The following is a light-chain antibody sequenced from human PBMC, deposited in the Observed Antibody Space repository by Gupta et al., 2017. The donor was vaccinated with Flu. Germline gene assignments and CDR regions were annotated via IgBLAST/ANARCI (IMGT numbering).Light chain of an antibody. Sequence: QAVLTQPPSVSATPGQRVTSACSGSTSNIGRDTVNWYQQLPGTAPKLLIYNNYRRPSGVPDRFSGSKSGTSASLAISGLQSEDEADYYCAAWDGSLNGWVFGGGTKLTVL. CDR1: TSNIGRDT. CDR3: AAWDGSLNGWV. CDR2: NNY. V-gene: IGLV1-44*01. J-gene: IGLJ3*02.